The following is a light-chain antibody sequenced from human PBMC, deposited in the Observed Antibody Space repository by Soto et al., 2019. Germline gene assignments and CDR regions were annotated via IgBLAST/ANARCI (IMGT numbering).Light chain of an antibody. CDR1: QSLITRY. CDR2: GAS. J-gene: IGKJ5*01. V-gene: IGKV3-20*01. CDR3: QQYGTSPT. Sequence: EIVLTQSPGTLSLFPGERATLSCRASQSLITRYLAWYQQKPGQAPRLLIYGASSRATGIPDRFSGSGSGTXFTLTISRLEPEDFAVYSCQQYGTSPTFGQGTRLEIK.